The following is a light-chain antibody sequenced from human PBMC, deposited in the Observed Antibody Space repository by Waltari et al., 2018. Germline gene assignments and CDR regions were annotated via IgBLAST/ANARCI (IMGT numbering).Light chain of an antibody. CDR3: SSYARSDNSVL. CDR2: EGA. V-gene: IGLV2-23*01. Sequence: QSALTQPASVSGSPGQSITILCTGSSSDVGGYTLVSWYRQFPNKAPQLIIYEGARRPSGVSSRFSASKSGNTASLTISGLQAEDEALYFCSSYARSDNSVLFGGGTQLSVL. CDR1: SSDVGGYTL. J-gene: IGLJ2*01.